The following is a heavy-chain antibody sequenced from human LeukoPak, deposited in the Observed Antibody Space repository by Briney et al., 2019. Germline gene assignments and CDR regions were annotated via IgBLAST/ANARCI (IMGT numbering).Heavy chain of an antibody. CDR2: IRYDGSNK. J-gene: IGHJ4*02. V-gene: IGHV3-30*02. D-gene: IGHD5-12*01. CDR1: GFTFSSYG. Sequence: GGSLRLSCAASGFTFSSYGMHWVRQAPGKGLEWVAFIRYDGSNKYYADSVKGRFTISRDNSKNTLYLQMNSLRAEDTAVYYCASYSGGSGYVGPFDYWGQGTLVTVSS. CDR3: ASYSGGSGYVGPFDY.